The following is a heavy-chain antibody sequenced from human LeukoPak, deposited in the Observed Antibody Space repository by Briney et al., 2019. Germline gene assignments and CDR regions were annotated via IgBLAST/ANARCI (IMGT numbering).Heavy chain of an antibody. CDR3: AKDRVIVVSRGWYFDL. J-gene: IGHJ2*01. CDR2: INSDGSST. CDR1: GFTFSSYW. D-gene: IGHD3-22*01. Sequence: GGSLRLSCAASGFTFSSYWMHWVRQAPGKGLVWVSRINSDGSSTSYADSVKGRFTISRDNAKNTLYLQMNSLRAEDTAVYYCAKDRVIVVSRGWYFDLWGRGTLVTVSS. V-gene: IGHV3-74*01.